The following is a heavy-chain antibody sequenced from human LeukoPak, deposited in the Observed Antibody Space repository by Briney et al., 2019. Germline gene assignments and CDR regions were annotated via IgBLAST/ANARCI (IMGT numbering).Heavy chain of an antibody. CDR2: IWYDGSNK. V-gene: IGHV3-33*01. J-gene: IGHJ4*02. CDR3: ARDGGYCSGGSCYSYYFDY. CDR1: GFTFSSYG. D-gene: IGHD2-15*01. Sequence: GSLRLSCAASGFTFSSYGMHWVRQAPGKGLEWVAVIWYDGSNKYYADSVKGRFTISRDNSKNTLYLQMNSLRAEDTAVYYCARDGGYCSGGSCYSYYFDYWGQGTLVTVSS.